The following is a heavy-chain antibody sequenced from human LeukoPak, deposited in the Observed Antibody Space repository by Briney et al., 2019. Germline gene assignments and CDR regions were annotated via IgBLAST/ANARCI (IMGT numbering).Heavy chain of an antibody. CDR2: IYSGGST. V-gene: IGHV3-53*01. CDR1: GFTFSSYS. Sequence: GSLRLSCAASGFTFSSYSMNWVRQAPGKGLEWVSVIYSGGSTYYADSVKGRFTISRDNSKNTLYLQMNSLRAEDTAVYYCARGNYDFWSGYLKSYYFDYWGQGTLVTVSS. CDR3: ARGNYDFWSGYLKSYYFDY. J-gene: IGHJ4*02. D-gene: IGHD3-3*01.